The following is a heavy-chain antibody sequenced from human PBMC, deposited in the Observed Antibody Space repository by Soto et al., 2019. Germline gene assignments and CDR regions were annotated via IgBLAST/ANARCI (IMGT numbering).Heavy chain of an antibody. CDR1: GYSFTTYG. J-gene: IGHJ6*02. V-gene: IGHV1-18*01. CDR2: ISAYNGNT. CDR3: AREGPAPYYYYGMDV. Sequence: QVQLVQSGGEVKKPGASVKVSCKTSGYSFTTYGISWVRQAPGQGLERMGRISAYNGNTNYAQKLQGRVTMTTDTSTSTAYMELRSLRSDDTAVYYCAREGPAPYYYYGMDVWGQGSTVPVSS.